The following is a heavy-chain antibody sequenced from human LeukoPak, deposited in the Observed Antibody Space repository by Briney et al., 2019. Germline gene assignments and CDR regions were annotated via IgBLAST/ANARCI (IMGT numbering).Heavy chain of an antibody. J-gene: IGHJ3*02. CDR1: AFTFSSYW. Sequence: WGSLRLSCASSAFTFSSYWMTWVRQAPGKGLEWVANIKHDGSEKYYVYSVKGQFTISRDNARNSLYLQMNSLRGEDTAVYYCARHHQQWLGAFDIRGPGTMVTVSS. D-gene: IGHD6-19*01. CDR3: ARHHQQWLGAFDI. CDR2: IKHDGSEK. V-gene: IGHV3-7*01.